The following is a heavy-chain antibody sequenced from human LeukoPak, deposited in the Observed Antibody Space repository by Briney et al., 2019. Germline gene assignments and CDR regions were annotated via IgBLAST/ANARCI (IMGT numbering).Heavy chain of an antibody. J-gene: IGHJ4*02. CDR1: GFTFSSYA. Sequence: GGSLRLSCAASGFTFSSYAMSWVRQAPGKGLEWVSAISGSGGSTYYADSVKGRFTISRDNSKNTLYLQMNSLRAEDTAVYYCARAPYYYDSSGNLDYWGQGTLVTVSS. V-gene: IGHV3-23*01. CDR3: ARAPYYYDSSGNLDY. CDR2: ISGSGGST. D-gene: IGHD3-22*01.